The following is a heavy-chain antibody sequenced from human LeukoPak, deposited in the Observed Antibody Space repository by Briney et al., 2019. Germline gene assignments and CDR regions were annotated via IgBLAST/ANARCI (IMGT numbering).Heavy chain of an antibody. V-gene: IGHV4-4*07. CDR3: ARQIASAGTAGFDF. CDR1: GGSISSYY. Sequence: PSETLSLTCTVSGGSISSYYWSWIRQPAGKGLEWIGRIYSTGSTNYNPSLKSRVTMSVDTSKNQFSLRLRSVTAPDTAVYYCARQIASAGTAGFDFWGQGALVTVSS. J-gene: IGHJ4*02. D-gene: IGHD6-13*01. CDR2: IYSTGST.